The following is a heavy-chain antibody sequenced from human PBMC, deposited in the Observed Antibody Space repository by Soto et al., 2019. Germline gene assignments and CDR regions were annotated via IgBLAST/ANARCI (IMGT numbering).Heavy chain of an antibody. V-gene: IGHV1-3*01. Sequence: GASVKVSCKASGYTFTSYAMHWVRQAPGQRLEWMGWINAGNGNTKYSQKFQGRVTITRDTSASTAYMELSSLRSEDTAVYYCAREEGPDIVVVPAAVLAFDSWGQGTMVTVSS. D-gene: IGHD2-2*01. CDR3: AREEGPDIVVVPAAVLAFDS. J-gene: IGHJ3*02. CDR1: GYTFTSYA. CDR2: INAGNGNT.